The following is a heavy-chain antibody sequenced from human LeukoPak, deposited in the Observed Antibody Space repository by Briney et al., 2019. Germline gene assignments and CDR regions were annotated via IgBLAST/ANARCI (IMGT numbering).Heavy chain of an antibody. V-gene: IGHV1-2*02. CDR3: AGLPHFWSGKIFDY. Sequence: GASVKVSCKASGDTFTGYYMHWVRQAPGQGLEWMGWINPNSGGTNYAQKFQGRVTMTRDTSISTAYMELSKLGSDDTAVYYCAGLPHFWSGKIFDYWGQGTLVTVSS. J-gene: IGHJ4*02. CDR1: GDTFTGYY. CDR2: INPNSGGT. D-gene: IGHD3-3*01.